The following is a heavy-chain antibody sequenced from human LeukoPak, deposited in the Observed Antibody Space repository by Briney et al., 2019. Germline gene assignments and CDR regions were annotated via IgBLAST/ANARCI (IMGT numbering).Heavy chain of an antibody. D-gene: IGHD3-10*01. CDR1: GFTFDDYA. Sequence: GGSLRLFCAASGFTFDDYAMHWVGQAPGRGLEWVSGISWNSGSIGYADSVKGRFTISRDNAKNSLYLQMNTLRAEDTALYYCAKDMVATSDAFDIWGQGTMVTVSS. CDR2: ISWNSGSI. J-gene: IGHJ3*02. CDR3: AKDMVATSDAFDI. V-gene: IGHV3-9*01.